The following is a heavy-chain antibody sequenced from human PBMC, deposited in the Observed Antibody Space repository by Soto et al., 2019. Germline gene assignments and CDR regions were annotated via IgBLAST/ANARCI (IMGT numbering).Heavy chain of an antibody. Sequence: EVQLVESGGALVQPGGSLRLSCAASGFTISSYWMHWVRQAPGKGLVWVSRINTDGTSPKYADSVKGRFTISRDNAKNTLYLQMNSLRDEDTAVYYCARRWEYFYMDVWGKGTTVTVSS. D-gene: IGHD1-26*01. CDR1: GFTISSYW. CDR3: ARRWEYFYMDV. CDR2: INTDGTSP. V-gene: IGHV3-74*03. J-gene: IGHJ6*03.